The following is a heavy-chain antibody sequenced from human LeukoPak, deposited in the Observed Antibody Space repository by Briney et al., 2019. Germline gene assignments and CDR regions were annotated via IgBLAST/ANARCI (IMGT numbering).Heavy chain of an antibody. D-gene: IGHD6-13*01. CDR3: AREVKAAAGAYPMDV. Sequence: PSETLSLTCTVSGGSISSYYWGWIRQPPGKGLEWIGYIYSTGSTNYNPSLKSRVTISADTSKNQFSLKLSSVTAADTAVYYCAREVKAAAGAYPMDVWGQGSTVTVSS. CDR2: IYSTGST. V-gene: IGHV4-59*01. CDR1: GGSISSYY. J-gene: IGHJ6*02.